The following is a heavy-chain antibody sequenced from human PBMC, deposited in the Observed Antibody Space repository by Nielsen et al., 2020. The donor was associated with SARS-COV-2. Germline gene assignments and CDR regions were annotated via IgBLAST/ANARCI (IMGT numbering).Heavy chain of an antibody. V-gene: IGHV3-20*04. J-gene: IGHJ6*02. CDR3: ARDFGDYGMDV. Sequence: GGSLRLSCAASGFTFDDYGMSWVRQAPGKGLEWASGINWNGGSTGYADSVKGRFTISRDNAKNSLYLQMNSLRAEDTAVYYCARDFGDYGMDVWGQGTTVTVSS. CDR1: GFTFDDYG. D-gene: IGHD3-10*01. CDR2: INWNGGST.